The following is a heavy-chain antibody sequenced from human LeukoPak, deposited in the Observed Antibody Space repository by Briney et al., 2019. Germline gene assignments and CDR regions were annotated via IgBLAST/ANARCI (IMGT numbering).Heavy chain of an antibody. CDR3: ARERGEEYSSGWYKTNFFDT. V-gene: IGHV4-39*07. CDR1: SDFFSSVTDY. CDR2: GDYSGGT. D-gene: IGHD6-19*01. J-gene: IGHJ4*02. Sequence: SETLSLTCTVSSDFFSSVTDYWAWIRQPPGKGLEWIASGDYSGGTYYNPSLESRVAISADMSKNQISLKLSSVTAADTALYYCARERGEEYSSGWYKTNFFDTWGQGTLVTVSS.